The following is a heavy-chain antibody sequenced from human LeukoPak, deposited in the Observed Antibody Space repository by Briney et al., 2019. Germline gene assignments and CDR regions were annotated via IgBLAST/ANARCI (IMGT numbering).Heavy chain of an antibody. D-gene: IGHD3-10*01. Sequence: VASVKVSCKASGYTFTDYSLHWVRQAPGQGLEWMGWINAKSGGTKYAQKFQGRVTMTRDTSITTAYMELSGLRSDDTAVYFCARDSPYGSHFDYWGQGTLVTVSS. J-gene: IGHJ4*02. CDR3: ARDSPYGSHFDY. CDR2: INAKSGGT. CDR1: GYTFTDYS. V-gene: IGHV1-2*02.